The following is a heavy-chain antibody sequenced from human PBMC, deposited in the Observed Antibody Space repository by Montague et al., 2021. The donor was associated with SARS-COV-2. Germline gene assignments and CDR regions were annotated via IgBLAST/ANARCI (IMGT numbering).Heavy chain of an antibody. CDR2: IYHNGGT. Sequence: SETLSLTCDVSGDSISSNIWRSLVRQTPEKGLQLIGEIYHNGGTXYNPPLRHLATISVDKSNNQFSLQVMSVTAADTAVYYCVGRGLIVDRGVPEDFEEWGHGTLVGVS. CDR3: VGRGLIVDRGVPEDFEE. D-gene: IGHD3-10*01. J-gene: IGHJ4*03. CDR1: GDSISSNIW. V-gene: IGHV4-4*02.